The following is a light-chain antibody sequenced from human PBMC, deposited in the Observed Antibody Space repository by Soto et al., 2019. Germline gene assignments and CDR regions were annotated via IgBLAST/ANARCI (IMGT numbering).Light chain of an antibody. CDR2: KAS. CDR1: QTISSR. CDR3: QHYNSYPEA. J-gene: IGKJ1*01. V-gene: IGKV1-5*03. Sequence: DIQITQSPSTLSASVGDRVTMTCRASQTISSRLAWYQQKPGKAPKLLIYKASTLKSGVPPRFSGSGAGTECTRTISSLQPDDFATDYCQHYNSYPEAFGQGTKVDIK.